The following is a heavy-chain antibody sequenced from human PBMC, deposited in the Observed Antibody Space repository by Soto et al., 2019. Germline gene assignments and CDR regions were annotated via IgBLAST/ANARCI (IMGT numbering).Heavy chain of an antibody. V-gene: IGHV4-34*01. CDR2: INHSGST. CDR3: ARGSRWVAYYFDY. CDR1: GGSFSGYY. Sequence: PSETLSLTCAVYGGSFSGYYWSWIRQPPGKGLEWIGEINHSGSTNYNPSLKSRVTISVDTSKNQFSLKLSSVTAADTAVYYCARGSRWVAYYFDYWGQGTLVTVSS. J-gene: IGHJ4*02.